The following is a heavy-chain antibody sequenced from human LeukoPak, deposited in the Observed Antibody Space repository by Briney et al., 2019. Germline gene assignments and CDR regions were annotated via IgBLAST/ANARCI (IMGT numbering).Heavy chain of an antibody. Sequence: GASVKVSCKASGYTFTGYYMHWVRQAPGQGLEWMGWINPNSGGTNYAQKFQGRVTMTRGTSTSTVYMELSSLRFEDTAVYYCARTDCSRYSCYKDAFDIWGQGTMVTVSS. J-gene: IGHJ3*02. CDR3: ARTDCSRYSCYKDAFDI. V-gene: IGHV1-2*02. CDR1: GYTFTGYY. CDR2: INPNSGGT. D-gene: IGHD2-2*02.